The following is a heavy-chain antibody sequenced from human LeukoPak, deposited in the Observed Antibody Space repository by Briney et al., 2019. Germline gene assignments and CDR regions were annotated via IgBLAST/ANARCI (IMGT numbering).Heavy chain of an antibody. Sequence: SETLSLTCAVYGGSFSGYYWSWIRQPPGKGLEWIGEINHSGSTNYNPSLESRVTISVDTSKNQFSLKLSSVTAADTAVYYCARGGQDWAVAGDYWGQGTLVTVSS. CDR3: ARGGQDWAVAGDY. D-gene: IGHD6-19*01. V-gene: IGHV4-34*01. CDR2: INHSGST. J-gene: IGHJ4*02. CDR1: GGSFSGYY.